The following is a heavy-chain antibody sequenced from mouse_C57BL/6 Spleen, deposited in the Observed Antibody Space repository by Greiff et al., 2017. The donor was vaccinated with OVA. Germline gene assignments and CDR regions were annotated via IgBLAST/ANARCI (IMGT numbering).Heavy chain of an antibody. V-gene: IGHV5-17*01. CDR3: ARGRQGAMDY. J-gene: IGHJ4*01. CDR2: ISSGSSTI. Sequence: EVKLMESGGGLVKPGGSLKLSCAASGFTFSDYGMHWVRQAPEKGLEWVAYISSGSSTIYYADTVKGRFTISRDNAKNTLFLQMTSLRSEDTAMYYCARGRQGAMDYWGQGTSVTVSS. D-gene: IGHD3-2*02. CDR1: GFTFSDYG.